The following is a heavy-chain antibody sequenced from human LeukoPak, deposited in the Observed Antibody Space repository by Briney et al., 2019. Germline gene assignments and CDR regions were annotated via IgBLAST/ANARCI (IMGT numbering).Heavy chain of an antibody. CDR3: ARHNYDSSGYYLNWFDP. CDR1: GGSVGRGSYY. Sequence: SETLSLTCTVSGGSVGRGSYYWSWIRQPPGKGLEWNGYIYYSGSTNYNPSLKSRVTITVDTSKNQFSLKLSSVTAADTAVYYCARHNYDSSGYYLNWFDPWGQGTLVTVSS. D-gene: IGHD3-22*01. CDR2: IYYSGST. V-gene: IGHV4-61*01. J-gene: IGHJ5*02.